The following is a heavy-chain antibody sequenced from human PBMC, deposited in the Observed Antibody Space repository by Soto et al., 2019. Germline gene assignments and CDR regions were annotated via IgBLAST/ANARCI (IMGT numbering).Heavy chain of an antibody. Sequence: PGESLKISCTASGYSFTNYWIGWVRQMPGKGPEWMGIIYPGDSDTRYSPSFQGQVTISADKSTSTAYPLWSSLKASDTAIYFCAGSIFYYGMDVWGQGTTVTVSS. CDR3: AGSIFYYGMDV. CDR1: GYSFTNYW. V-gene: IGHV5-51*01. CDR2: IYPGDSDT. J-gene: IGHJ6*02.